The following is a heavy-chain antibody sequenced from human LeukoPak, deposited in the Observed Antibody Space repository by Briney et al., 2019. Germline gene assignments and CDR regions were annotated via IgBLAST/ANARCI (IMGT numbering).Heavy chain of an antibody. V-gene: IGHV4-39*01. J-gene: IGHJ4*02. D-gene: IGHD3-22*01. Sequence: SETLSLTCTVSGGSISSSSYYWGWIRQPPGKGLEWIGSIYYSGSTYYNPSLKSRVTISVDTSKNQFSLKLSSVTAADTAVYYCARATSDYYDSSGYWRWGQGTLVTVSS. CDR3: ARATSDYYDSSGYWR. CDR2: IYYSGST. CDR1: GGSISSSSYY.